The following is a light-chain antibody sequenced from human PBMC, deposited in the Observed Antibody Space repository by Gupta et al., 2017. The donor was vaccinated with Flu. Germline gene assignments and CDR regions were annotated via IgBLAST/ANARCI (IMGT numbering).Light chain of an antibody. V-gene: IGKV1D-12*01. CDR3: QQANSFPIT. CDR1: QYISSG. J-gene: IGKJ5*01. CDR2: AAS. Sequence: DIQMTQSPSSVSASVGDRVSITCRASQYISSGLAWYQQKPGTAPKLLISAASILESGVPSRFSGSGSGTDFTLIINSLQPEDFATYYCQQANSFPITFGQGTPLEIK.